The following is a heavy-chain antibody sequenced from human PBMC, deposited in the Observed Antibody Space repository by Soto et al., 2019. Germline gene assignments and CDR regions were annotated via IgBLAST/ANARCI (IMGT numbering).Heavy chain of an antibody. D-gene: IGHD4-17*01. CDR3: GRLTVTPLYYYYYGMDV. Sequence: SETLSLTCAVYGGSLSGYYWSWIRQPPGKGLEWIGEINHSGSTNYNPSLKSRVTISVDTSKNQFSLKLSSVTAADTAVYYCGRLTVTPLYYYYYGMDVWGQGTTVTVSS. CDR1: GGSLSGYY. J-gene: IGHJ6*02. CDR2: INHSGST. V-gene: IGHV4-34*01.